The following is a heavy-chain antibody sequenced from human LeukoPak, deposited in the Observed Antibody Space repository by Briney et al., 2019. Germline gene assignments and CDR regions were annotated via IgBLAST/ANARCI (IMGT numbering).Heavy chain of an antibody. Sequence: GGSLRLSCAASGFTFSTYNMNWVRQAPGKGLEWVSSISGSSSYIYYTDSVKGRFSISRDNAKNSLYLQMNSLRAEDMAVYYCARDLLGWELHYFDYWGQGTLVTVSS. J-gene: IGHJ4*02. CDR1: GFTFSTYN. CDR3: ARDLLGWELHYFDY. D-gene: IGHD1-26*01. CDR2: ISGSSSYI. V-gene: IGHV3-21*01.